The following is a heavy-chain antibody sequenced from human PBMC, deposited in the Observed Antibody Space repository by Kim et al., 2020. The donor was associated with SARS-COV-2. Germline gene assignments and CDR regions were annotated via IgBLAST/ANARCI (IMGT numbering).Heavy chain of an antibody. J-gene: IGHJ6*02. D-gene: IGHD4-4*01. V-gene: IGHV1-69*13. CDR1: GGTFSSYA. CDR2: IIPIFGTA. CDR3: ARIGGSNYNVGYYYYGMDV. Sequence: SVKVSCKASGGTFSSYAISWVRQAPGQGLEWMGGIIPIFGTANYAQKFQGRVTITADESTSTAYMELSSLRSEDTAVYYCARIGGSNYNVGYYYYGMDVWGQGTTVTVSS.